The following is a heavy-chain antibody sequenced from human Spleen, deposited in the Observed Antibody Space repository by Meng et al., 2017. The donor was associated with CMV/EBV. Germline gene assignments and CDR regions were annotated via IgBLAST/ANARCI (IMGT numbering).Heavy chain of an antibody. CDR2: INSDGSST. Sequence: GGSLRLSCAASGFTFSSYWMDWVRQAPGKGLVWVSRINSDGSSTSYADSVKGRFTISRDNAKNTLYLQMNSLRAEDTAVYYCASTDYYDSSGYQNFDYWGQGTLVTVSS. V-gene: IGHV3-74*01. CDR1: GFTFSSYW. D-gene: IGHD3-22*01. CDR3: ASTDYYDSSGYQNFDY. J-gene: IGHJ4*02.